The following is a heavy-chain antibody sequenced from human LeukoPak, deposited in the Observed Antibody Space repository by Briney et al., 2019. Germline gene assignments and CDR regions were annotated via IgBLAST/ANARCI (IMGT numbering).Heavy chain of an antibody. CDR1: GGSISSSSYY. V-gene: IGHV4-39*07. Sequence: SETLSLTCNVSGGSISSSSYYWGWIRQPPGKGLEWIGSIYYSGTTHYNPSLKSRVTISVDTSKNQFSLKLSSVTAADTAVYYCARFVVRGVRGFDYWGQGTLVTVSS. CDR3: ARFVVRGVRGFDY. CDR2: IYYSGTT. D-gene: IGHD3-10*01. J-gene: IGHJ4*02.